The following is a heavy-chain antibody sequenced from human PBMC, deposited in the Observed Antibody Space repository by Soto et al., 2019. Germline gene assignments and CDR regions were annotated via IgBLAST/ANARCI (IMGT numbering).Heavy chain of an antibody. J-gene: IGHJ3*02. Sequence: EVQLLESGGGLVQPGGSLRLSCAASGFTFSSYAMSWVRQAPGKGLEWVSALSGSGGSTYYAYAVKGRFTISRDNSKNALYLQMNSLRAEDTAVYYCANEVAAFDIWGQGTMVTVSS. CDR1: GFTFSSYA. CDR3: ANEVAAFDI. V-gene: IGHV3-23*01. CDR2: LSGSGGST.